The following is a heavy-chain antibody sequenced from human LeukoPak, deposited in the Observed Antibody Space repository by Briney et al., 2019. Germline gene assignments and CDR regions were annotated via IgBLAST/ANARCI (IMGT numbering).Heavy chain of an antibody. V-gene: IGHV3-30-3*01. D-gene: IGHD3-22*01. CDR3: ATGSGYYYDH. CDR1: GFTFSSYA. Sequence: GGSLRLSCAASGFTFSSYAMHWVRQAPGKGLEWVAVISYDGSNKYYADSVRGRFTISKDISKNTLFVQMNSLGPDDTAVYYCATGSGYYYDHWGQGTLVTVSS. CDR2: ISYDGSNK. J-gene: IGHJ4*02.